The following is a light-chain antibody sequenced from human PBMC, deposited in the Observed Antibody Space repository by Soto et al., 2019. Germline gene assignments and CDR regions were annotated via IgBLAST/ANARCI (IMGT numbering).Light chain of an antibody. CDR3: LQSGPSRTWT. J-gene: IGKJ1*01. Sequence: EIVMTQSPGTLSLSPGERATLSCRASQSVSSYYLAWYQQKLGQAPRLLIYGASSRATGIPDRFSGSGSGTDFPLTISRLEPEDFAVYYCLQSGPSRTWTFGQGTKVEIK. V-gene: IGKV3-20*01. CDR1: QSVSSYY. CDR2: GAS.